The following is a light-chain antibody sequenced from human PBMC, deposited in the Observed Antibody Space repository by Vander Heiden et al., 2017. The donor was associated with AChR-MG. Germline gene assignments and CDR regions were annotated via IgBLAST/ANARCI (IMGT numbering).Light chain of an antibody. J-gene: IGKJ1*01. CDR3: QQEESYPRT. V-gene: IGKV1-5*03. CDR2: KTS. Sequence: DIQMTQSPSTLSASVGDRVTITCRASQSISSWLAWYQQKPGKAPKLLIYKTSSLESGVPSRFSGSGSGTEFTLTIRSLQPDDFATYICQQEESYPRTFGQGTKVEIK. CDR1: QSISSW.